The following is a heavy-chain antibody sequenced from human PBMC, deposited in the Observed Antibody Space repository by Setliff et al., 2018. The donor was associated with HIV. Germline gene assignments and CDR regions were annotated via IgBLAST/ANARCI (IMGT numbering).Heavy chain of an antibody. J-gene: IGHJ4*02. Sequence: PSETLSLTCTVPGGFIGTYYWSWIRQSPGKGLEWIGSVYYTGSTNSNPSLESRVTMSVDTSKNQFSLKLSSVTAADTAVYYCARHRKWLVPAYFDYWGQGTLVTVSS. CDR2: VYYTGST. CDR3: ARHRKWLVPAYFDY. D-gene: IGHD6-19*01. CDR1: GGFIGTYY. V-gene: IGHV4-59*08.